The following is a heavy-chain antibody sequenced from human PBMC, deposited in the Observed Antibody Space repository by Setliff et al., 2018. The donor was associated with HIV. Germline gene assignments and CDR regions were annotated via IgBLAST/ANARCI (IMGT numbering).Heavy chain of an antibody. J-gene: IGHJ6*03. Sequence: SETLSLTCTVSGGSISSGSYYWSWIRQPAGKGLQWIGRIHTSGNTNYNPSLKSRVTISVDTSKSQFSLKLSSLTAADTAVYYCARGSGYDSYYYYYMDVWGKGTTVTVS. CDR2: IHTSGNT. D-gene: IGHD5-12*01. CDR1: GGSISSGSYY. V-gene: IGHV4-61*02. CDR3: ARGSGYDSYYYYYMDV.